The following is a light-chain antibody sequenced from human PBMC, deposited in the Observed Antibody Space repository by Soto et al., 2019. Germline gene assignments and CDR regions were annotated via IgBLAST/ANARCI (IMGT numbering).Light chain of an antibody. V-gene: IGLV2-14*01. J-gene: IGLJ1*01. CDR2: VVS. CDR1: SSDVGAYKY. CDR3: SSYSSSSTLLV. Sequence: QSVLTQPASVSGSPGQSITISCTGTSSDVGAYKYVSWYQQHPGKAPNVMIYVVSNRPSGVSDRCSGSKSGNTASLTISGLQAEDEADYFCSSYSSSSTLLVFGTGTKVTVL.